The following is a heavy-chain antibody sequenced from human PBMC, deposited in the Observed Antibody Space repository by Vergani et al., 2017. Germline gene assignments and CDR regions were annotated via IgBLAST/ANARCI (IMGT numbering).Heavy chain of an antibody. D-gene: IGHD5-12*01. CDR3: AKDYNIMGALHY. CDR2: IGGSGGRT. CDR1: GFTFSSYA. Sequence: EVQLLESGGGLLQPGGSLRLSCAASGFTFSSYAMSWVRQAPGKGLEWVSLIGGSGGRTYYADSVTGRFTISRDNSKNTLFLQLKTLRAEDTGVYYCAKDYNIMGALHYWGQGTLVAVSS. J-gene: IGHJ4*02. V-gene: IGHV3-23*01.